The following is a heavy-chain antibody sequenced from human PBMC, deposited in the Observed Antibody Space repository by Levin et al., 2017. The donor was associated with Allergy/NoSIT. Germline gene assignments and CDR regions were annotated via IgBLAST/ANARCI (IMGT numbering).Heavy chain of an antibody. D-gene: IGHD2-21*02. CDR2: IAYDGFYQ. CDR1: GFTFSSFD. V-gene: IGHV3-30*18. J-gene: IGHJ4*02. Sequence: GESLKISCAASGFTFSSFDMHWVRQTPGKGLEWVAVIAYDGFYQYYTDSVKGRFTISRDNSKNTVYLQMNSLRGEDTAVYYCAKGKTATYSWGQGTLVTVSS. CDR3: AKGKTATYS.